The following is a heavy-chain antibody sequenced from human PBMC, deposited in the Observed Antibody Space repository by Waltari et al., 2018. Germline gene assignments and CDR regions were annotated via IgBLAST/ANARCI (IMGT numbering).Heavy chain of an antibody. CDR3: AILLMAYYFDY. CDR1: GFTVSRNY. J-gene: IGHJ4*02. V-gene: IGHV3-66*02. CDR2: IYSGGST. D-gene: IGHD3-10*01. Sequence: EVQLVESGGGLVQPGGSLRLSCAASGFTVSRNYMSWVRQAPGKGLEGVSVIYSGGSTYYADSVKGRFTISRDNSKNTLYLQMNSLRAEDTAVYYCAILLMAYYFDYWGQGTLVTVSS.